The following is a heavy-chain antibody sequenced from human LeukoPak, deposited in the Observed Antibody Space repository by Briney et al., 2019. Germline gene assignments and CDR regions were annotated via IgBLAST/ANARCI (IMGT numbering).Heavy chain of an antibody. J-gene: IGHJ4*02. CDR2: INTNTGNP. D-gene: IGHD3-22*01. Sequence: ASVKVSCKASGYTLTSYAMNWVRQAPGQGLEWMGWINTNTGNPTYAQGFTGRFVFSLDTSVSTAYLQISSLKAEDTAVYYCARIPIYYDSSGDFDYWGQGTLVTVSS. CDR1: GYTLTSYA. V-gene: IGHV7-4-1*02. CDR3: ARIPIYYDSSGDFDY.